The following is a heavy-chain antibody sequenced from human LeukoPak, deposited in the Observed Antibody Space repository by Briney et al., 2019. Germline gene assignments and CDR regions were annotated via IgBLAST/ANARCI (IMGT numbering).Heavy chain of an antibody. J-gene: IGHJ3*02. CDR2: IYYSGST. CDR1: GFTFSSYS. Sequence: LRLSCAASGFTFSSYSMNWIRQHPGKGLEWIGYIYYSGSTYYNPSLKSRVTISGDTSKNQFSLKLSSVTAADTAVYYCARDQGSSWYNAFDIWGQGTMVPVSS. D-gene: IGHD6-13*01. CDR3: ARDQGSSWYNAFDI. V-gene: IGHV4-31*02.